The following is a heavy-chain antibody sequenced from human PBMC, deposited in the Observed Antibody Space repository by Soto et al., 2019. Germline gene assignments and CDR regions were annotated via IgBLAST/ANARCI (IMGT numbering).Heavy chain of an antibody. J-gene: IGHJ4*02. CDR3: AKEQLAMTVVVADYFDY. CDR1: GFTFSTYG. D-gene: IGHD3-22*01. Sequence: QVQLVESGGGVVQPGKSLRLSGAASGFTFSTYGIHWVRHAPGKGLEWVALISYDGGSKYYVDSVNVRFIISRDNSHNTVSLQMNSLRADDTAVYFCAKEQLAMTVVVADYFDYWGQGTLVTVSS. V-gene: IGHV3-30*18. CDR2: ISYDGGSK.